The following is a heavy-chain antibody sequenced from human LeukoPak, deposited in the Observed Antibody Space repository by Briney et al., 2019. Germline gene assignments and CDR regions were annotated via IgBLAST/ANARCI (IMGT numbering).Heavy chain of an antibody. V-gene: IGHV3-23*01. CDR2: ISSSGGST. D-gene: IGHD1-26*01. CDR3: AKGGASGSYYNID. CDR1: GFPFSSYA. J-gene: IGHJ4*02. Sequence: PGGSLRLSSAASGFPFSSYAMSWVRQAPGRGLEWVSAISSSGGSTYYSDSVKGRFTISTENTKNTLYLQMNSLRAEDTAVYYCAKGGASGSYYNIDWGQGTLVTVSS.